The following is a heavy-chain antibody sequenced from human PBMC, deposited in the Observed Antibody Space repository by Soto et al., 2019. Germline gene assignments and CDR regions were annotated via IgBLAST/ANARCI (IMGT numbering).Heavy chain of an antibody. V-gene: IGHV4-39*02. CDR2: MFDSGST. CDR1: GDSISSSGYF. Sequence: SETLSLTCTVSGDSISSSGYFWAWIRQPPEKGLEWIGSMFDSGSTYYNPSLKSRVTISVDTSKNQFSLKLSSVTAADTAVYYCARDKITGLFDFWGQGNLVTVSS. CDR3: ARDKITGLFDF. J-gene: IGHJ4*02. D-gene: IGHD2-8*02.